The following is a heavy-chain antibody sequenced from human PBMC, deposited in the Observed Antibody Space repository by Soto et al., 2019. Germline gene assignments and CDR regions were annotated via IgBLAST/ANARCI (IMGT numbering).Heavy chain of an antibody. Sequence: ASVKVSCKTSGYTFTNYGISWVRQAPGQGLEWMGWITTDKGKTTYAQKFQGRVTMTTDTSTSTAYMELRSLRAEDTAVYYCAKVAGVTQSFDYWGQGTLVTVSS. J-gene: IGHJ4*02. CDR1: GYTFTNYG. CDR2: ITTDKGKT. CDR3: AKVAGVTQSFDY. D-gene: IGHD2-21*02. V-gene: IGHV1-18*01.